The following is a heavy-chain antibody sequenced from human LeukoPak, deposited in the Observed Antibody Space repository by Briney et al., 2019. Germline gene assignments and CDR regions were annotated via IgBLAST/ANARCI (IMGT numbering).Heavy chain of an antibody. V-gene: IGHV4-59*08. Sequence: PSETLSLTCTVSGGSISSYYWSWIRQPPGKGLEWIGTIHHSGSTYYNPSLKSRVTISVDTSNNQFSLKLTSVTAADTAVYYCARFARGDLYNWFDPWGQGTLVTVSS. CDR1: GGSISSYY. D-gene: IGHD3-3*01. CDR2: IHHSGST. CDR3: ARFARGDLYNWFDP. J-gene: IGHJ5*02.